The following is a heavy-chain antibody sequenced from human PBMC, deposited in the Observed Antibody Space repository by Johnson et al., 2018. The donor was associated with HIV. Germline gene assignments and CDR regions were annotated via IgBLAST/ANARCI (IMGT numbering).Heavy chain of an antibody. J-gene: IGHJ3*02. Sequence: VQLVESGGGLIQPGGSLRLSCAASGFTVSSNYMSWVRQAPGQGLEWVSVIYGGGSTYYAESVKGRFSISRDNSKNTLSLQMHSLRAEDTAVYYCARVATVDDAFDIWGQGTMVTVSS. CDR3: ARVATVDDAFDI. CDR2: IYGGGST. V-gene: IGHV3-53*01. CDR1: GFTVSSNY. D-gene: IGHD4-23*01.